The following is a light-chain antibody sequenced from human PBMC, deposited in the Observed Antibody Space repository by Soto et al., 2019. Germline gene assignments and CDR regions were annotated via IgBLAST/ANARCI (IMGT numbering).Light chain of an antibody. CDR2: GNN. CDR3: QSYDSSLTGSKV. CDR1: SSSIGAGFD. Sequence: QSVLTQPPSVSGAPGQSVTISCTGSSSSIGAGFDVHWYQQLPGAAPKLLIYGNNYRASGVPDRFSGSKSGTSASLAITGLQAEDEADYYCQSYDSSLTGSKVFGTGTKVTVL. V-gene: IGLV1-40*01. J-gene: IGLJ1*01.